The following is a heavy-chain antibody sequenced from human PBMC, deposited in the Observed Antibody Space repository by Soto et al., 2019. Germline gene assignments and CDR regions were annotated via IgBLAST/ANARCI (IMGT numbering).Heavy chain of an antibody. CDR3: AKNVDIVATSPDFDY. Sequence: QVQLVESGGGVVQPGRSLRLSCAASGFTFSSYGMHWVRQAPGKGLAWVAVISYDGSNKYYADSVKGRFTISRDNSKNTLYLQMNSLRAEDTAVYYCAKNVDIVATSPDFDYWGQGTLVTVSS. D-gene: IGHD5-12*01. CDR1: GFTFSSYG. V-gene: IGHV3-30*18. J-gene: IGHJ4*02. CDR2: ISYDGSNK.